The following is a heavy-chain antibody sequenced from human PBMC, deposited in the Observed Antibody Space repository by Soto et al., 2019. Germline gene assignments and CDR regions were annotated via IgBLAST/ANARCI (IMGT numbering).Heavy chain of an antibody. J-gene: IGHJ5*02. Sequence: ASVKVSCKASGYTFTGYYIHWVRQAPGQGLEWMGWISPDSGGANYAQKFQGRVTMTRDTSISTAYMELTRLRSDDTAVYYCAREGLYCTSSRCYNRGANWFDPWGQGTLVTVYS. V-gene: IGHV1-2*02. CDR1: GYTFTGYY. CDR3: AREGLYCTSSRCYNRGANWFDP. CDR2: ISPDSGGA. D-gene: IGHD2-2*02.